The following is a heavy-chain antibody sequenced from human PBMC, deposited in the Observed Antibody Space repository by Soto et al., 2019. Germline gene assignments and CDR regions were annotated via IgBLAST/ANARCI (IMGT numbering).Heavy chain of an antibody. V-gene: IGHV3-53*01. CDR3: XXXXXXXXXXNCYSRERPXXYSGMDV. J-gene: IGHJ6*02. CDR2: XXXXXXX. CDR1: GFTVSNSY. Sequence: EVQLVESGGGLIQPGGSLRLSCAASGFTVSNSYMTWVRXXPXXGXXXXXXXXXXXXXYYADSVAGRFTISRDNSKNTLYLXXNSLXAXXTAXYXCXXXXXXXXXXNCYSRERPXXYSGMDVWGQGTTVTVSS. D-gene: IGHD2-15*01.